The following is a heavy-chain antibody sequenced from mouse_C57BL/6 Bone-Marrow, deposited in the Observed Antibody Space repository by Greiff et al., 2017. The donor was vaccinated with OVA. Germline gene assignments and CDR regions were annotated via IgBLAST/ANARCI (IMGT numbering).Heavy chain of an antibody. CDR2: ISGGGGNT. CDR3: ARHGQLRLRAWFAY. D-gene: IGHD3-2*02. CDR1: GFTFSSYT. J-gene: IGHJ3*01. Sequence: EVMLVESGGGLVKPGGSLKLSCAASGFTFSSYTMSWVRQTPEKRLEWVATISGGGGNTYYPDSVTGRFTISRDNAKNTLYLQMSSLRSEDTALYYCARHGQLRLRAWFAYWGQGTLVTVSA. V-gene: IGHV5-9*01.